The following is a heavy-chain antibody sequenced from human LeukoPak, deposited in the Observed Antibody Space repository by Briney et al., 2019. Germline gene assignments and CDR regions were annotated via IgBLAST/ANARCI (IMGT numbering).Heavy chain of an antibody. V-gene: IGHV3-64*01. CDR2: ISSNGGST. J-gene: IGHJ4*02. D-gene: IGHD2-15*01. CDR3: ARGQVVVAAEWYFDY. CDR1: GFTFSSYA. Sequence: GGSLRLSCAASGFTFSSYAMHWVRQAPGKGLEYVSAISSNGGSTYYANSVKGRFTISRDNSKNTLYLQMVSLRAEDIAVYYCARGQVVVAAEWYFDYWGQGTLVTVSS.